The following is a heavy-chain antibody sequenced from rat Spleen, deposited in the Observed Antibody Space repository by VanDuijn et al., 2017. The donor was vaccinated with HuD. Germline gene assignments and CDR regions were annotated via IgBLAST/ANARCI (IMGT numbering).Heavy chain of an antibody. CDR1: GFTFSDYY. CDR2: ISYDGSST. D-gene: IGHD2-1*01. Sequence: EVQLVESDGGLVQPGRSLKLSCAASGFTFSDYYMAWVRQAPTKGLEWVATISYDGSSTYYRDSVKGRFTISRDNAKSTLYLQMDSLRSEDTATYYCASGGRYPYFDYWGQGVMVTVSS. V-gene: IGHV5-29*01. J-gene: IGHJ2*01. CDR3: ASGGRYPYFDY.